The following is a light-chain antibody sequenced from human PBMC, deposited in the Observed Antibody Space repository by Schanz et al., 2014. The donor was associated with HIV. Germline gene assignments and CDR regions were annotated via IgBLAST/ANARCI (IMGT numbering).Light chain of an antibody. CDR2: DAS. CDR1: QSVSSNY. CDR3: QQYGSSPT. J-gene: IGKJ1*01. Sequence: EIVLTQSPGTLSLSPGERATLSCRASQSVSSNYLAWYQQKPGQAPRLLIYDASSRATGIPDRFSGSGSSTDFTLTISRLEPEDSAVYYCQQYGSSPTFGQGTRVEIK. V-gene: IGKV3-20*01.